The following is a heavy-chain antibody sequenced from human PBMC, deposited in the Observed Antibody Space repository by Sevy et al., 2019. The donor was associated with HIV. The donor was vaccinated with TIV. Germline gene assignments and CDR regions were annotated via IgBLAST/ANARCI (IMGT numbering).Heavy chain of an antibody. D-gene: IGHD4-17*01. CDR2: ISSSSSTI. V-gene: IGHV3-48*01. Sequence: GGSLRLSCAASGFTFSSYSMNWVRQAPGKGLEWVSYISSSSSTIHYADSVKGRFTITRDNAKNSMYLQMNSLRAEDTAVYYCARIGMPRLPVYYYMDVWGKGTTVTVSS. CDR1: GFTFSSYS. J-gene: IGHJ6*03. CDR3: ARIGMPRLPVYYYMDV.